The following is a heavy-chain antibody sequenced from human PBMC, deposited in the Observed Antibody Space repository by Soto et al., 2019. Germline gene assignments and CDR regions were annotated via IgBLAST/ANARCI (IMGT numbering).Heavy chain of an antibody. CDR3: AIGGIVVVPAAMRSLNY. Sequence: SETLSLTCAVYGGSFSGYYWSWIRQPPGKGLEWIGEINHSGSTNYNPSLKSRVTISVDTSKNQFSLKLSSVTAADTAVYYCAIGGIVVVPAAMRSLNYWGQGTLVTVS. V-gene: IGHV4-34*01. CDR1: GGSFSGYY. J-gene: IGHJ4*02. D-gene: IGHD2-2*01. CDR2: INHSGST.